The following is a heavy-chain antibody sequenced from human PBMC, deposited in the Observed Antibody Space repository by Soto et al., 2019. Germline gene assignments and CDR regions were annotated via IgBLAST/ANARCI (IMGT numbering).Heavy chain of an antibody. J-gene: IGHJ6*02. CDR2: IYYSGST. Sequence: SDTLSLTCTFYGYSISSSSYYWGLIRQPPGMGLEWIGSIYYSGSTYYNPSLKSRVTISVDTSKNQFSLKLSSVTAADTAVYYCACIFSGGYGYGFYYYGMDVWGQGTTVT. D-gene: IGHD5-18*01. V-gene: IGHV4-39*01. CDR3: ACIFSGGYGYGFYYYGMDV. CDR1: GYSISSSSYY.